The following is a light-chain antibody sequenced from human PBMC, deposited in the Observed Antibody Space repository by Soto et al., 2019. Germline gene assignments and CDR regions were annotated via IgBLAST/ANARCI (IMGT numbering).Light chain of an antibody. CDR3: SAYAGFNRVV. CDR1: NSDIGLYNF. CDR2: DVT. Sequence: SVLTQPPSASGSPGQSVTISCTGTNSDIGLYNFVSWYQHHPGKAPKLTIHDVTRRPSGVSDRFSGSKSGNTASLTVSGLQAEDEADYYCSAYAGFNRVVFGGGTKLTVL. J-gene: IGLJ3*02. V-gene: IGLV2-8*01.